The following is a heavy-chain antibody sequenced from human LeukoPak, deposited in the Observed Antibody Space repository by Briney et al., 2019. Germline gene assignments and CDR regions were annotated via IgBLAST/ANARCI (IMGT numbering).Heavy chain of an antibody. CDR3: ASHRSSSRYYYYYYGMDV. J-gene: IGHJ6*02. D-gene: IGHD6-6*01. V-gene: IGHV4-34*01. Sequence: KPSETLSLTCAVYGGSFSGYYWSWIRQPPGKGLEWIGEINHSGSTNYNPSLKSRVTISVDTSKNQFSLKLSSVTAADTAVYYCASHRSSSRYYYYYYGMDVWGQGTTVTVSS. CDR2: INHSGST. CDR1: GGSFSGYY.